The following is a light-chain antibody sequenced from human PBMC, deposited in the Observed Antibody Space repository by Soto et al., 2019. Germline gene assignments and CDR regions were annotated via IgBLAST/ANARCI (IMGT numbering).Light chain of an antibody. CDR3: NAYRSTDTVV. J-gene: IGLJ2*01. CDR2: EVS. V-gene: IGLV2-14*01. Sequence: QSALTQPASVSGSPGQSITISCTGTSNDVGGYNHVSWYQQHPGKAPKLIIYEVSYRPSGVSNRFSGSKSGNTASLTISGLQAEDEGDYDCNAYRSTDTVVFGGGTKLTVL. CDR1: SNDVGGYNH.